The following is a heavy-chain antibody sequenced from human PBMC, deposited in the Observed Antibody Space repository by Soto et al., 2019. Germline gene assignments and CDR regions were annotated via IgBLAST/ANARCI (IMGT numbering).Heavy chain of an antibody. Sequence: GASVKVSCKASGYTFTSYAMHWVRQAPGQRLEWMGWINAGNGNRKYSQKFKGRVTITRDTSASTAYMELSSLRSEDTAVYYCARVRVRGVDYYGMDVWGQGTTVTVSS. J-gene: IGHJ6*02. CDR1: GYTFTSYA. CDR2: INAGNGNR. CDR3: ARVRVRGVDYYGMDV. D-gene: IGHD3-10*01. V-gene: IGHV1-3*01.